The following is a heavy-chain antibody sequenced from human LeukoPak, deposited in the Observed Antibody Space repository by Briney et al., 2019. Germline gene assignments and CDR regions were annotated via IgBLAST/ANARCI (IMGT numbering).Heavy chain of an antibody. CDR3: AKDSGRHTPQDY. J-gene: IGHJ4*02. CDR2: ISGSGGST. D-gene: IGHD1-26*01. CDR1: RFTFSSYA. Sequence: GGSLRLSRAASRFTFSSYAVSWVRPAPGKGLEWVSAISGSGGSTYYADSVKGRFTISRDNSKNTLYLQMNSLRAEDTAVYYCAKDSGRHTPQDYWGQGTLVTVSS. V-gene: IGHV3-23*01.